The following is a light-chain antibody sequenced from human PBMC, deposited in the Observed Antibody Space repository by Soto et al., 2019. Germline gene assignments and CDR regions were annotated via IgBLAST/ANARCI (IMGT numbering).Light chain of an antibody. J-gene: IGLJ2*01. V-gene: IGLV4-69*01. CDR2: VNSDGSH. CDR1: SGHSRYG. Sequence: QPVLTQSPSASASLGASVKLTCTLSSGHSRYGIAWHQQQPEKGPRYLLKVNSDGSHSKGDGIPDRFSGSSSGAERYLTISSLQSEDEADYYCHTWGTGIVVFGGGPKVTVL. CDR3: HTWGTGIVV.